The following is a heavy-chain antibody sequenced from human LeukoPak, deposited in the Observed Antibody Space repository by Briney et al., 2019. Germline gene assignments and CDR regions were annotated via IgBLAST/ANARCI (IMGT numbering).Heavy chain of an antibody. V-gene: IGHV1-18*01. Sequence: ASVKVSCKASGYTFTSYGISWVRQAPGQGLEWMGWISAYNGNTNYAQKLQGRVTMTTDTSTSTAYMELRSLRSDDTAVYYCARDGGAMETWPGLHYFDYWGQGTLVTVSS. CDR3: ARDGGAMETWPGLHYFDY. CDR2: ISAYNGNT. J-gene: IGHJ4*02. D-gene: IGHD5-18*01. CDR1: GYTFTSYG.